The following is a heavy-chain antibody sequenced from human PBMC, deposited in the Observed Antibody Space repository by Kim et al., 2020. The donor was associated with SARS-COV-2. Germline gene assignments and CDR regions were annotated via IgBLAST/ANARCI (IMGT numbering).Heavy chain of an antibody. D-gene: IGHD3-22*01. CDR3: ARLSPLYTYYYDSSGFRDY. J-gene: IGHJ4*02. CDR1: GFTFSRNW. Sequence: LSLTCAASGFTFSRNWMSWVRQAPGKGLEWVANIKQDGSEKYYVDSVKGRFTISRDNAKNSLYLQMNTLRAEDTAVYYCARLSPLYTYYYDSSGFRDYWGQGTLVTVSS. V-gene: IGHV3-7*03. CDR2: IKQDGSEK.